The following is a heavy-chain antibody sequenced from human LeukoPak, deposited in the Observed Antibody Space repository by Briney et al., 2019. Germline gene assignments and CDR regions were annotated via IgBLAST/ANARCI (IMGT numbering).Heavy chain of an antibody. D-gene: IGHD5-18*01. Sequence: VASVKVSCRASGYTFTGYYTHWVRQAPGQGLEWMGWINPNSGGTNYAQKFQARVTMTRDTSISTAYMELSRLTSDDTAVYYCARRYSYGAPFDYWGQGTLVTVSS. J-gene: IGHJ4*02. CDR1: GYTFTGYY. CDR3: ARRYSYGAPFDY. CDR2: INPNSGGT. V-gene: IGHV1-2*02.